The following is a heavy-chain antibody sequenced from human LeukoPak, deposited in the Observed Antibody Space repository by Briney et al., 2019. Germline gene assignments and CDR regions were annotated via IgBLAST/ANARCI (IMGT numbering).Heavy chain of an antibody. CDR2: IYYSGST. V-gene: IGHV4-59*01. Sequence: SETLYLTCTVSGGSISSYYWSWIRQPPGKGLEWIGYIYYSGSTNYNPSLKSRVTISVDTSKNQFSLKLSSVTAADTAVYYCARVRFGEFDAFDIWGQGTMVTVSS. CDR3: ARVRFGEFDAFDI. D-gene: IGHD3-10*01. J-gene: IGHJ3*02. CDR1: GGSISSYY.